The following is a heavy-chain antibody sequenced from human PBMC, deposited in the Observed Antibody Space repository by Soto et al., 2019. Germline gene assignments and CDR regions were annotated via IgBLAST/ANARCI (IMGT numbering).Heavy chain of an antibody. Sequence: EVQLLESGGGLVQPGGSLTLSCAASGFTFSTYAMGWVRQAPGKGLEWVSTIQGRDDTTFYADSVRGRFTISRDNSKNTMSLQMNTLRGDDTAVYYCAKETDPWCCYGVDYWGQGALVTVSS. CDR1: GFTFSTYA. CDR3: AKETDPWCCYGVDY. D-gene: IGHD2-2*01. V-gene: IGHV3-23*01. J-gene: IGHJ4*02. CDR2: IQGRDDTT.